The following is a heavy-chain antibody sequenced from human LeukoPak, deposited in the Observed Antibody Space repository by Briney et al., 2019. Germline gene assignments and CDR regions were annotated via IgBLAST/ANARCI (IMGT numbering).Heavy chain of an antibody. Sequence: SETVSLTCTVSGGSISSGTYYWGWIRQPPGKGLEWIGRIYYSGSTYYNPSLKSRVTISVDTSKNQFSLKLSSVTAADTAVYYCARRYYYDSSGYYSYWGQGTLVTVSS. CDR3: ARRYYYDSSGYYSY. D-gene: IGHD3-22*01. V-gene: IGHV4-39*01. CDR1: GGSISSGTYY. CDR2: IYYSGST. J-gene: IGHJ4*02.